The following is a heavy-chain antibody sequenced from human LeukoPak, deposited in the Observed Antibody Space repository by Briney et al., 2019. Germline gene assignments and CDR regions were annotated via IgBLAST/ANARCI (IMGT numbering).Heavy chain of an antibody. CDR2: IFSNDEK. CDR3: ARITGYCSGGSRRYFDY. J-gene: IGHJ4*02. D-gene: IGHD2-15*01. Sequence: ESGPTLVNPTETLTLTCTVSGFSLSNARMGVSWIRQPPGKALEWLAHIFSNDEKSYSTSLKSRLTISKDTSKSQVVLTMTNMDPVDTATYYCARITGYCSGGSRRYFDYWGQGTLVTVSS. CDR1: GFSLSNARMG. V-gene: IGHV2-26*01.